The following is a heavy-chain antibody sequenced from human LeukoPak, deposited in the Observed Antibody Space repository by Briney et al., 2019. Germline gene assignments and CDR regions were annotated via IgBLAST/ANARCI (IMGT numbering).Heavy chain of an antibody. J-gene: IGHJ4*02. CDR2: ISSSGSTI. CDR1: GFTFSDYY. Sequence: PGGSLRLSCAASGFTFSDYYMSWIRQAPGKGLEWVSYISSSGSTIYYADSVKGRFTISRDNAKNSLYLQMNSLRAEDTAVYYCAKAEGDGFNSNFDYWGQGTLVTVSS. D-gene: IGHD5-24*01. CDR3: AKAEGDGFNSNFDY. V-gene: IGHV3-11*01.